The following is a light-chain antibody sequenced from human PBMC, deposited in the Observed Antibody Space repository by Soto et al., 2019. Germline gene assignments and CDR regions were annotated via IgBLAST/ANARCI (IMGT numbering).Light chain of an antibody. CDR2: EVS. CDR3: SSHAGGPWV. Sequence: QSALTQPPSASGSPGQSVTISCTRTSRDVGGYKYVSWYQQYPGKAPKLMIYEVSKRPSGVPDRFSGSKSGNTASLTVSGLQAEDEADYYCSSHAGGPWVFGVGTTLTVL. J-gene: IGLJ3*02. CDR1: SRDVGGYKY. V-gene: IGLV2-8*01.